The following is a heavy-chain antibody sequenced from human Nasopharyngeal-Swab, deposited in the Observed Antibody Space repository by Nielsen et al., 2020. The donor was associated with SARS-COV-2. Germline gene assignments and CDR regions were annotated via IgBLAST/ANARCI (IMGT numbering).Heavy chain of an antibody. CDR3: SRGDRSSGY. Sequence: WIRQPPGKGLEWVANIKKDGSEKYYVDSVKGRFTISRDNAKNSLYLQMNSLRAEDTAVYYCSRGDRSSGYWGQGTLVTVSS. CDR2: IKKDGSEK. V-gene: IGHV3-7*01. J-gene: IGHJ4*02. D-gene: IGHD5/OR15-5a*01.